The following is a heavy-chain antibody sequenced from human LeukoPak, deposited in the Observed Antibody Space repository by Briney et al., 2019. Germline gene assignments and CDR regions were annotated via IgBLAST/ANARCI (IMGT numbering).Heavy chain of an antibody. CDR3: ARDFYDGFALDY. D-gene: IGHD2/OR15-2a*01. V-gene: IGHV3-66*01. Sequence: GGSLRLSCAASGFTVSNNYMRWVRQAPGKGLEWVSLIYSGGSTYYADSVKGRFIISRDNSKNTLYLQMNSLRAEDTGVYYCARDFYDGFALDYWGQGTLVTVSS. J-gene: IGHJ4*02. CDR1: GFTVSNNY. CDR2: IYSGGST.